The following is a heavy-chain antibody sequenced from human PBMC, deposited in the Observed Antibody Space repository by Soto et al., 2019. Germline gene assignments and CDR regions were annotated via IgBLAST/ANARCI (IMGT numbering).Heavy chain of an antibody. Sequence: TGGSLRLSCAASGFTFSSYGMHWVRQAPGKGLEWVAVISYDGTNKFYADSVKGRFTISRDNSKSTLYLQVDSLRPEDAAVYYCARDPKTSGGQHWAFNYFDSWGQGTLVTVSS. CDR1: GFTFSSYG. CDR2: ISYDGTNK. V-gene: IGHV3-30*03. CDR3: ARDPKTSGGQHWAFNYFDS. J-gene: IGHJ4*02. D-gene: IGHD7-27*01.